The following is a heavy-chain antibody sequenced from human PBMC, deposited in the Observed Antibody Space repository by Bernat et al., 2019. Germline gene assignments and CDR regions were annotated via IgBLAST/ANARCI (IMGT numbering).Heavy chain of an antibody. Sequence: EVQLEESGGGLVQPGGSLRLSCAASGFTLSSYWMHWVRQAPGKGLVWVSRINSDGSTTSYADSVKGRFTISRDNAKNTLYLQMNSLGAEDTAVYYCARGNGWAFDYWGQGTLVTVSS. CDR2: INSDGSTT. CDR3: ARGNGWAFDY. D-gene: IGHD6-19*01. CDR1: GFTLSSYW. J-gene: IGHJ4*02. V-gene: IGHV3-74*01.